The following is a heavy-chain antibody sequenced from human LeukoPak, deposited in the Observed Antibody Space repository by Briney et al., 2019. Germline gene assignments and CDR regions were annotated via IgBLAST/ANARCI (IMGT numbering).Heavy chain of an antibody. Sequence: GESLKISCKGSGYSFTSYWIAWVRQMPGKGLEWMGIIYPGDSDTRYSPSFQGQVTISADKSISTAYLQWSSLKASDTAMYYCARQDYYGSGSYYAPSYYWGQGTLVTVSS. D-gene: IGHD3-10*01. J-gene: IGHJ4*02. CDR2: IYPGDSDT. V-gene: IGHV5-51*01. CDR1: GYSFTSYW. CDR3: ARQDYYGSGSYYAPSYY.